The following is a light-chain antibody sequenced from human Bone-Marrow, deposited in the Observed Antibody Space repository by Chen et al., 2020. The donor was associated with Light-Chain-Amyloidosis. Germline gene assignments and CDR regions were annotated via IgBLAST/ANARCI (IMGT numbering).Light chain of an antibody. Sequence: SYVLTQPSSVSVAPGQTATIACGGNNTGSTSVHWYQQTPGQAPLLVVYDDSDRPSGIPERLSGSTSGNTATLTISGVEAGDEADYYCQVWDRSSDRPVFGGGTKLPVL. CDR1: NTGSTS. CDR2: DDS. V-gene: IGLV3-21*02. CDR3: QVWDRSSDRPV. J-gene: IGLJ3*02.